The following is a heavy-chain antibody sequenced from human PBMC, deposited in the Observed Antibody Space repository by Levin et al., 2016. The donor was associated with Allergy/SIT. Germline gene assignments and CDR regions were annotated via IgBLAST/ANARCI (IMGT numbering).Heavy chain of an antibody. V-gene: IGHV3-11*01. CDR2: ISSSGSTI. D-gene: IGHD2-2*01. J-gene: IGHJ4*02. Sequence: WIRQPPGKGLEWVSYISSSGSTIYYADSVKGRFTISRDNAKNSLYLQMNSLRAEDTAVYYCARGFVPAAMLDYWGQGTLVTVSS. CDR3: ARGFVPAAMLDY.